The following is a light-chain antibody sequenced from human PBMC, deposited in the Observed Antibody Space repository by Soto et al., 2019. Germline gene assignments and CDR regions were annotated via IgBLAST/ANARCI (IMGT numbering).Light chain of an antibody. Sequence: EIVLTQSPGTLSLSPGERATLACRASQSVSNNYLAWYQQKPGQAPRLLIYGASNRATGIPDRFSSSGSGTDFTLTISRLEPEDFAVYYCQHYGSSPPITFGPGNTVDVK. J-gene: IGKJ3*01. CDR2: GAS. V-gene: IGKV3-20*01. CDR1: QSVSNNY. CDR3: QHYGSSPPIT.